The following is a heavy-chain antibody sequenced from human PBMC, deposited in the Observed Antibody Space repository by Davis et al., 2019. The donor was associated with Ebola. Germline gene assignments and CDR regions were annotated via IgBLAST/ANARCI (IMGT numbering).Heavy chain of an antibody. CDR1: GFTFSSYN. Sequence: GESLKISCVASGFTFSSYNMNWVRQAPGKGLEWVSPISSSGRYIYYADSVRGRFTISRDNAKNSLYLQMNSLRAEDTAVYYCARSSVWGQGTLVTVSS. J-gene: IGHJ4*02. CDR2: ISSSGRYI. V-gene: IGHV3-21*01. CDR3: ARSSV.